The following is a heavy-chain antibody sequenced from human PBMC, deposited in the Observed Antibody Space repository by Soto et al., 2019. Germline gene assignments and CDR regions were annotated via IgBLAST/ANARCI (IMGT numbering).Heavy chain of an antibody. CDR2: INAGNGNT. Sequence: ASVKVSCKASGYTFTSYAMHWVRQAPGQRLEWMGWINAGNGNTKYSQKFQGRVTITRDTSASTAYMELSSLRSEDTAVYYCARGGIVVVPAPSLRFDYWGQGTLVTVSS. D-gene: IGHD2-2*01. V-gene: IGHV1-3*01. J-gene: IGHJ4*02. CDR3: ARGGIVVVPAPSLRFDY. CDR1: GYTFTSYA.